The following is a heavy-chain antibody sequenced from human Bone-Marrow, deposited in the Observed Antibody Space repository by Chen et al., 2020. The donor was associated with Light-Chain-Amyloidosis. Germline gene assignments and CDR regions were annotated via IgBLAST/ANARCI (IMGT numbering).Heavy chain of an antibody. CDR3: ASGRGGGGDYYYYGRDV. CDR1: GFTFSSYS. J-gene: IGHJ6*02. CDR2: ISRSSSDI. V-gene: IGHV3-21*01. D-gene: IGHD3-10*01. Sequence: EVQLVESGGGLVKPGGSLRLSCAASGFTFSSYSMNWVRQAPGKGLEWVSCISRSSSDIYYGEAVKGRVTSSRDNGKNSLYLQMNSLRAEDTVVYCCASGRGGGGDYYYYGRDVWGQGSTVTGSS.